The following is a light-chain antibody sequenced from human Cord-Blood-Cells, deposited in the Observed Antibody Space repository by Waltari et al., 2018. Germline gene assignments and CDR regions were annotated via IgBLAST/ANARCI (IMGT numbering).Light chain of an antibody. CDR3: QSADSSGTYKV. J-gene: IGLJ3*02. CDR2: KDS. V-gene: IGLV3-25*03. CDR1: ALPKQY. Sequence: ELTQPPSVSVSPGQTARITCTGDALPKQYAYWYQQKPGQAPVLVIYKDSERPSGIPERFSGSSSGTTVTLTISGVQAEDEADYYCQSADSSGTYKVFGGGTKLTVL.